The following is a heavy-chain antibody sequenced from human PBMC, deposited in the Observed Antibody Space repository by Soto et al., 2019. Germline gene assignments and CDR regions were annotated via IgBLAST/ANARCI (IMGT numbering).Heavy chain of an antibody. D-gene: IGHD3-10*01. CDR3: ATDRRNYYGSGTLDY. V-gene: IGHV1-24*01. Sequence: GASVKVSCKVSGYTLTELSMHWVRQAPGKGREWMGGFDPEDGETIYAQKFQGRVTMTEDTSTDTAYMELSSLRSEDTAVYYCATDRRNYYGSGTLDYWGQGTLVTVSS. CDR1: GYTLTELS. CDR2: FDPEDGET. J-gene: IGHJ4*02.